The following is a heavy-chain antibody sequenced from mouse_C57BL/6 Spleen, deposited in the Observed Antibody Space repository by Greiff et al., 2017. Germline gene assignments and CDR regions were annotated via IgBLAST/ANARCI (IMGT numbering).Heavy chain of an antibody. CDR3: ARQSTTVVATGYFDV. J-gene: IGHJ1*03. V-gene: IGHV5-6*01. D-gene: IGHD1-1*01. CDR1: GFTFSSYG. CDR2: LSSCGSYT. Sequence: EVKLVESGGDLVKPGGSLTLSCAASGFTFSSYGMSWVRQTPDKRLEWVATLSSCGSYTYYPDCVKVRITISRDNAKNTLYLQMSTLKSEDTAMYYCARQSTTVVATGYFDVWGTGTTLTVSS.